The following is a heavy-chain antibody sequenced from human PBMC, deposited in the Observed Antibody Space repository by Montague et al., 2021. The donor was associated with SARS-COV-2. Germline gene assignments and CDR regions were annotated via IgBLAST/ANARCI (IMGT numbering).Heavy chain of an antibody. CDR1: GGSISSYY. CDR2: IYYSGST. V-gene: IGHV4-59*01. Sequence: SETLSLTCTVSGGSISSYYWSWIRQPPGKGLEWIGYIYYSGSTNYNPSLKSRVTISVDTSKNQFSLRLSSVTAADTAVYYCARDLPPCRPRNPVWGQGTLVTVSS. CDR3: ARDLPPCRPRNPV. D-gene: IGHD2-15*01. J-gene: IGHJ4*02.